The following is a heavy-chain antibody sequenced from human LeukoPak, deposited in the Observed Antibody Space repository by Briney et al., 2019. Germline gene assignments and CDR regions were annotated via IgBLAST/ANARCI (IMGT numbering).Heavy chain of an antibody. Sequence: PGGSLRLSCAASGFTFSSYWMHWVRQAPGKGLVWVSRINSDGSSTSYADSVKGRFTISRDNAKNTLYLQMNSLRAEDTAVYYCARERNDYSNSYYFDYWGQGTLVTVSS. CDR1: GFTFSSYW. CDR2: INSDGSST. J-gene: IGHJ4*02. D-gene: IGHD4-11*01. V-gene: IGHV3-74*01. CDR3: ARERNDYSNSYYFDY.